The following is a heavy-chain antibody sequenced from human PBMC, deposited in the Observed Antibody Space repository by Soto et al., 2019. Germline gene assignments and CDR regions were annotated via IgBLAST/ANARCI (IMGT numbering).Heavy chain of an antibody. V-gene: IGHV4-59*08. CDR1: GGSISSYY. D-gene: IGHD5-12*01. CDR3: ASSVYSGYDQANNWFDP. CDR2: IYYSGCT. Sequence: PSETLSLTCTVSGGSISSYYWSWIRQPPGKGLEWIGYIYYSGCTNYNPSLKSRVTISVDTSKNQFSLKLSSVTAADTAVYYCASSVYSGYDQANNWFDPWGQGTLVTVS. J-gene: IGHJ5*02.